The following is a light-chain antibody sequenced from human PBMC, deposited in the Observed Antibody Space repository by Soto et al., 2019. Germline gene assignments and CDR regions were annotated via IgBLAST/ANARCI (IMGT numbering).Light chain of an antibody. CDR1: SSNIGAGYD. V-gene: IGLV1-40*01. J-gene: IGLJ2*01. CDR3: QSYDSSLSGVV. Sequence: QSVLTQPPSVSGAPGQRVTISCIGSSSNIGAGYDVHWYQQFPGTAPKLLIYGNSNRPSGVPDRFSGSKSGTSASLAITGLQAEDEADYYCQSYDSSLSGVVFGGGTQLTVL. CDR2: GNS.